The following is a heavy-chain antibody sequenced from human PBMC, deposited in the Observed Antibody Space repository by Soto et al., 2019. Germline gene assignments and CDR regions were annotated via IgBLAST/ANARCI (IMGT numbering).Heavy chain of an antibody. CDR1: GGTFSSYA. Sequence: EQLVQSGAEVKKPGSSVKVSCKASGGTFSSYAISWVRQAPGQGLEWMGGIIPIFGTANYAQKFQGRVTITADKSTSTAYRALSSLRAEDTAVEYWARAVGRGGSPRWFDPWGQGTLVTVSS. D-gene: IGHD2-15*01. J-gene: IGHJ5*02. CDR2: IIPIFGTA. CDR3: ARAVGRGGSPRWFDP. V-gene: IGHV1-69*06.